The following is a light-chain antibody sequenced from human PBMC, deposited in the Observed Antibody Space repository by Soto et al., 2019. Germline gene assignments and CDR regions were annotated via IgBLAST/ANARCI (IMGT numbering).Light chain of an antibody. CDR1: QSISRY. CDR2: DAS. Sequence: EVVLTQSPATLSLSPGERATLSCRASQSISRYLDWYQQKRGQAPRLLIYDASKMATGIPARFSGSGSGTDFTLTISSLEPEDFAVYYCQQRGNLTITFGQGTRLEIK. J-gene: IGKJ5*01. CDR3: QQRGNLTIT. V-gene: IGKV3-11*01.